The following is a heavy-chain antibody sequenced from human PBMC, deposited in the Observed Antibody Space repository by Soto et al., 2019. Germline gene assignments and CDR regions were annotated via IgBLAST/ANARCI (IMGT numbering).Heavy chain of an antibody. CDR3: AHRPRGCCYHSYC. Sequence: QITLKESGPTLVKHTQTLTLTCTFSGFSLNTRGVGVGWIRPPPGKALEWLALIYWDDDEGYSPSLRSRLTTASDTSKDQVVLTMTLMDPVELATSYCAHRPRGCCYHSYCWGQGTLVTVSS. CDR2: IYWDDDE. CDR1: GFSLNTRGVG. D-gene: IGHD2-8*01. J-gene: IGHJ4*02. V-gene: IGHV2-5*02.